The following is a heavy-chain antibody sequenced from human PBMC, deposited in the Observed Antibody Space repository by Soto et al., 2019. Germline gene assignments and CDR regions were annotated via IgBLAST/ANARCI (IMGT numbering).Heavy chain of an antibody. J-gene: IGHJ4*02. CDR3: AKDWVEMATLPFDY. V-gene: IGHV3-30*18. Sequence: QVQLVESGGGVVQPGRSLRLSCAASGFTFSSYGMHWVRQAPGKGLEWVAVISYDGSNKYYADSVKGRFTISRDNSKNTLYLQMNSLRAEDTAVYYCAKDWVEMATLPFDYWGQGTLVTVSS. CDR1: GFTFSSYG. D-gene: IGHD2-21*01. CDR2: ISYDGSNK.